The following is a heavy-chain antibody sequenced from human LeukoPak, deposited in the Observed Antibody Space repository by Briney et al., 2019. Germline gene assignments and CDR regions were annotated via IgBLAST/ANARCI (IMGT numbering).Heavy chain of an antibody. CDR2: ISGSGGSP. CDR3: AKEPTVTTRYQFDY. V-gene: IGHV3-23*01. Sequence: GGSLRLSCAASGFTFSSYAMSWVRQAPGKGLEWVSAISGSGGSPHYADSVKGRFTVSRDNSKNTLYLHMNSLRAEDTAVYYCAKEPTVTTRYQFDYWGQGTLVTVSS. CDR1: GFTFSSYA. D-gene: IGHD4-17*01. J-gene: IGHJ4*02.